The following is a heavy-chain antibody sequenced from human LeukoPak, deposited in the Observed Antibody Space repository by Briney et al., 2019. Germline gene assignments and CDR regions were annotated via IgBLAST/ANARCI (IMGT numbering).Heavy chain of an antibody. J-gene: IGHJ4*02. CDR1: GYTFTGYY. V-gene: IGHV1-2*06. CDR2: INPNSGGT. CDR3: ARGQWVGATNFDY. D-gene: IGHD1-26*01. Sequence: ASVKVSCKASGYTFTGYYMHWVRQAPGQGLEWMGRINPNSGGTNYAQKFQGRVTMTRNTSISTAYMELSSLRSEDTAVYYCARGQWVGATNFDYWGQGTLVTVSS.